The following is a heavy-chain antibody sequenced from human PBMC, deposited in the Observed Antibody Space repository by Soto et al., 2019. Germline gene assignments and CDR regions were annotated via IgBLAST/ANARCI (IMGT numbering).Heavy chain of an antibody. CDR3: ARLGAQEIDP. J-gene: IGHJ5*02. D-gene: IGHD3-16*01. V-gene: IGHV4-59*08. CDR1: GGSISSYY. CDR2: IYYSGST. Sequence: PSETLSLTCTVSGGSISSYYWSWIRQPPGKGLELIGYIYYSGSTNYNPSLKSRVTISVDTSKNQFSLKPSSVTAADTAVYYCARLGAQEIDPWGQGTLVTVSS.